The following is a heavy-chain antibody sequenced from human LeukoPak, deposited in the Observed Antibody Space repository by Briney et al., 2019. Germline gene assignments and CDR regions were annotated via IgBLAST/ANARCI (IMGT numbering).Heavy chain of an antibody. J-gene: IGHJ4*02. CDR2: FYYTGNT. V-gene: IGHV4-30-4*07. CDR1: GGSISSGSYS. Sequence: PSETLSLTCAVSGGSISSGSYSWTWIRQPPGKGLEWIGYFYYTGNTYYNPSLRSRVTISVDTSKNQFSLRLSSMTAADTAVYYCARGTTVSTPDFDYWGQGTLVTVSS. CDR3: ARGTTVSTPDFDY. D-gene: IGHD4-11*01.